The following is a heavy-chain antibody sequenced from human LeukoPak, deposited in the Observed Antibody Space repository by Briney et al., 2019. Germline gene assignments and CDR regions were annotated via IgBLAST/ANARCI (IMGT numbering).Heavy chain of an antibody. CDR1: GGTFSSYA. CDR2: IIPIFGTA. V-gene: IGHV1-69*01. Sequence: ASVKVSCKASGGTFSSYAISWVRQAPGQGLEWMGGIIPIFGTANYAQKFRGRVTITADESTSTAYMELSSLRSEDTAVYYCAMLPNYYGSGSYFDPWGQGTLVTVSS. J-gene: IGHJ5*02. D-gene: IGHD3-10*01. CDR3: AMLPNYYGSGSYFDP.